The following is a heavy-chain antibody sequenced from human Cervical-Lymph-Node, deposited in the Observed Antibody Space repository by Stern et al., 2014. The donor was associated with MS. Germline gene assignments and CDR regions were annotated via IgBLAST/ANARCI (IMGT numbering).Heavy chain of an antibody. CDR1: GFTFRNYN. V-gene: IGHV3-21*01. CDR2: IRNSANDV. Sequence: EVQLLESGGGLVKPGGSLRLSCAASGFTFRNYNMDWVRQAPGKGLEWVSSIRNSANDVFYADSVRGRFTISRDNAKKSLFLQMDSLKIEDTAVYYCASDGGVGSGGFWYFDLWGRGTLVTVTS. CDR3: ASDGGVGSGGFWYFDL. D-gene: IGHD2-8*02. J-gene: IGHJ2*01.